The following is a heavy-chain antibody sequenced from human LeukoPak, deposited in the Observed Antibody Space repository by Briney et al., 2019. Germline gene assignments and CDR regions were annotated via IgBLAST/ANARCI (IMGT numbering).Heavy chain of an antibody. Sequence: GGSLRLSCAASGFTFDDYAMHWVRQAPGKGLEWVSGISRNSGSIGYADSVKGRFTISRDNAKNSLYLQMNSLRAEDTALYYCAKGHYGIVAYFDYWGQGTLVTVSS. V-gene: IGHV3-9*01. D-gene: IGHD2-15*01. CDR1: GFTFDDYA. J-gene: IGHJ4*02. CDR2: ISRNSGSI. CDR3: AKGHYGIVAYFDY.